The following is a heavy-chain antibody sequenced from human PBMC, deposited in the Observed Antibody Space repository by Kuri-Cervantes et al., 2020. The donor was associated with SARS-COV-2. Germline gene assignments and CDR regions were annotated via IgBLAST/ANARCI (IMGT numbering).Heavy chain of an antibody. Sequence: KVSCKGSGYSFTNYWIAWVRQMPGKGLEWMGRIDPSDSYTNYSPSFEGQVTISADKSINTAYLQWSSLKASDTAMYYCARHGSIGARQNWFDPWGHGTLVTVSS. J-gene: IGHJ5*02. CDR3: ARHGSIGARQNWFDP. CDR2: IDPSDSYT. CDR1: GYSFTNYW. D-gene: IGHD6-6*01. V-gene: IGHV5-10-1*01.